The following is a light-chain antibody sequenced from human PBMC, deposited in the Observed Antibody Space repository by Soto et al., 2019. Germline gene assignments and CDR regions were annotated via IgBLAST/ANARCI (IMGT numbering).Light chain of an antibody. J-gene: IGKJ2*01. Sequence: EIVMTQSPGTLSVSPGERVTLSCRASQSVSSKVAWYQQKPGQAPRLLIFTASLRATGVPARFSGSGSGTEFTLTISSLQSEDFAVYWCQQYYNWSLEYTFGQGTKLEI. CDR1: QSVSSK. V-gene: IGKV3-15*01. CDR2: TAS. CDR3: QQYYNWSLEYT.